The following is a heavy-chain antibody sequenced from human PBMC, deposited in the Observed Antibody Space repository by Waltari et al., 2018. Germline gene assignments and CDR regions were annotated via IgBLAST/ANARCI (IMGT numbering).Heavy chain of an antibody. CDR2: IYYSGST. J-gene: IGHJ6*02. Sequence: QVQLQESGPGLVKPSETLSLTCTVSGGSISSYYWSWIRQPPGKGLAWIGYIYYSGSTNYNPSLKSRVTISVDTSKNQCALKLSSVTAADTAVYYCARSGGLRYCDWSRGYYYYGMDVWGQGTTVTVSS. CDR3: ARSGGLRYCDWSRGYYYYGMDV. CDR1: GGSISSYY. V-gene: IGHV4-59*01. D-gene: IGHD3-9*01.